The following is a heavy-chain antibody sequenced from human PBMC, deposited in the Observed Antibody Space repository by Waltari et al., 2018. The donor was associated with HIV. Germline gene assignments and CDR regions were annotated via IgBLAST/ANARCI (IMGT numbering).Heavy chain of an antibody. J-gene: IGHJ4*02. D-gene: IGHD5-12*01. V-gene: IGHV1-69*01. CDR3: ARDRRYSGYDFDF. CDR1: RGTFSSYA. Sequence: QVQLVQSGAEVKKPGSSMKVSCKASRGTFSSYAISWVRQAPVQGLEWMGGIIPVFGTPKYAQKFQGRVTITADESTDTAFLELSNLKFEDTAVYYCARDRRYSGYDFDFWGQGTLVTVSS. CDR2: IIPVFGTP.